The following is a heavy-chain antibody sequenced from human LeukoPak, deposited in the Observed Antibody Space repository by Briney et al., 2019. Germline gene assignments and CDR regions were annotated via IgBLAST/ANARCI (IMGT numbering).Heavy chain of an antibody. J-gene: IGHJ4*02. D-gene: IGHD3-22*01. CDR3: ASLYYYDSSGFDY. V-gene: IGHV4-34*01. CDR2: INHSGST. CDR1: GGSFSGYY. Sequence: SETLSLTCAVYGGSFSGYYWSWIRQPPGKGLEWIGEINHSGSTNYNPSLKSRVTISVDTSKNQFSLKLSSVTAADTAVYYCASLYYYDSSGFDYWGQGALVTVSS.